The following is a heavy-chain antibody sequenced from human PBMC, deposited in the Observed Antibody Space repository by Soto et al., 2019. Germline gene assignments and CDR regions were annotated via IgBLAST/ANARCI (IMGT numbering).Heavy chain of an antibody. J-gene: IGHJ4*02. CDR3: ARGRLFNDY. V-gene: IGHV1-3*01. CDR1: GYTFTSYA. D-gene: IGHD3-22*01. CDR2: ITGGNNT. Sequence: QVHLVQSGAEVRKPGASVKISCRASGYTFTSYAIHWVRLAPGHGLEWMGWITGGNNTKYSQTFMGRVSIRSDTSASPAYMELSSLRSEDTALYFCARGRLFNDYWGQGTLVTVSS.